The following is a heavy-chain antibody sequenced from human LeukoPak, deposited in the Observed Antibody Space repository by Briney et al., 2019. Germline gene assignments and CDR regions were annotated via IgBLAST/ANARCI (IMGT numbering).Heavy chain of an antibody. J-gene: IGHJ4*02. V-gene: IGHV4-39*01. CDR3: ARGLPAVILYYFDY. CDR2: IYYSGST. Sequence: ASETLSLTCTVSGGSISSSSYYWGWIRQPPGKGLEWIGSIYYSGSTYYNPSLKSRVAISVDTSKGQFSLKLSSVTAADTAVYYCARGLPAVILYYFDYWGQGTLVTVSS. CDR1: GGSISSSSYY. D-gene: IGHD2-2*01.